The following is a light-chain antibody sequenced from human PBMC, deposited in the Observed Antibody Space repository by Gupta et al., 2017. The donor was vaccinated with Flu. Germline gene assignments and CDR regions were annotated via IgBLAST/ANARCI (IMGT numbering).Light chain of an antibody. CDR2: GAS. V-gene: IGKV3-20*01. J-gene: IGKJ1*01. Sequence: EIVLTQSPGTPSLSPGERATLSCRASLSVNSSYLAWYQQKPGQAPRLLIYGASSRATGIPDRFSGSGSGTEFTLTISRLEPEDFAVYYCQQYGSSPWTFGQGTKVEIK. CDR1: LSVNSSY. CDR3: QQYGSSPWT.